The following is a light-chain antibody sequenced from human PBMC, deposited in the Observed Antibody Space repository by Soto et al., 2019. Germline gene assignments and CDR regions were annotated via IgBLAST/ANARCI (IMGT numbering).Light chain of an antibody. V-gene: IGKV3-20*01. CDR3: QQYGTFPRT. J-gene: IGKJ1*01. CDR1: QSVRSSY. Sequence: EIVLTQSPGSLSLSPGERATLSCRASQSVRSSYLAWYQHKPGQAPSLLIYGASSRATGVPDRFSGSGSETDFTLTIRRLEPEDFAVYYCQQYGTFPRTFGQGTKVDIK. CDR2: GAS.